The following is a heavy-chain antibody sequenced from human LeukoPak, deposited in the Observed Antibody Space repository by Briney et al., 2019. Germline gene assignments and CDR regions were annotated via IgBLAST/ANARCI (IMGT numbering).Heavy chain of an antibody. D-gene: IGHD4-17*01. CDR2: ISSSSSYI. Sequence: GGSLRLSCAASGFTFSSYEMNWVRQAPGKGLEWVSSISSSSSYIYYADSVKGRLTISRDNAKNSLYLQMNSLRAEDTAVYYCARADGDYDYFDYWGQGTLVTVSS. J-gene: IGHJ4*02. CDR1: GFTFSSYE. CDR3: ARADGDYDYFDY. V-gene: IGHV3-21*01.